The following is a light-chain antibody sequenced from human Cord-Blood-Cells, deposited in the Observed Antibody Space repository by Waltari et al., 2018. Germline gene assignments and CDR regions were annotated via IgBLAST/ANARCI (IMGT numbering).Light chain of an antibody. CDR2: ENN. CDR1: SSNIGNNY. J-gene: IGLJ1*01. Sequence: QSVLTQPHSASAAPGQKVTISCSGSSSNIGNNYVSCYQQLPGTAPKLLIYENNKRPSGIPDRFSGSKSGTSATLGITGLQTGDEADYYCGTWDSSLSAKVFGTGTKVTVL. CDR3: GTWDSSLSAKV. V-gene: IGLV1-51*02.